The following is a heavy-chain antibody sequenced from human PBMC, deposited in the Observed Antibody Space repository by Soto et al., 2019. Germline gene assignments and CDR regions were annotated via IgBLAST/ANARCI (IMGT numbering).Heavy chain of an antibody. CDR3: ARHRHPRGTVGATSPLDP. CDR2: HYSGGST. Sequence: GGSRRLSCAISGFSVSSNCLSWVRQAPGKGREWVSVHYSGGSTYYADSVQGRFTISRDNSNNTLYLQMSRVRAEDTAVYFCARHRHPRGTVGATSPLDPWGQGTQVTVSS. CDR1: GFSVSSNC. J-gene: IGHJ5*02. V-gene: IGHV3-53*01. D-gene: IGHD1-26*01.